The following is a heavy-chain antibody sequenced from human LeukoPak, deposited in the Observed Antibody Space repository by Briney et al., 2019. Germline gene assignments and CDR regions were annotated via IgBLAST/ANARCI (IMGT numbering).Heavy chain of an antibody. Sequence: GGSLRLSCAASGFTFSTYDMHWVRQPTGKGLEWVSTITPAGDTYYPGSVKGRFTISRENAKNSLYLQMNSLRAEDTAVYYCARDPSLASVTTFYYYGMDVWGQGTTVTVSS. CDR2: ITPAGDT. V-gene: IGHV3-13*01. D-gene: IGHD4-17*01. J-gene: IGHJ6*02. CDR1: GFTFSTYD. CDR3: ARDPSLASVTTFYYYGMDV.